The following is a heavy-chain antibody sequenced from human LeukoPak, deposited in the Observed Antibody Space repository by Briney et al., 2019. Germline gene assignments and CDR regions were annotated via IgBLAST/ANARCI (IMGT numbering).Heavy chain of an antibody. D-gene: IGHD2-2*02. CDR3: ARIPGEYCSSTSCYRGFDP. V-gene: IGHV1-18*01. Sequence: ASVNVSRTASGYTFTSYGICWVRQAPAQGLERMGWISASNVNTISAQKLQGRVTMTTDTSTSTAYIELRSLRSDDTAVYYCARIPGEYCSSTSCYRGFDPWGQGTLVTVSS. J-gene: IGHJ5*02. CDR1: GYTFTSYG. CDR2: ISASNVNT.